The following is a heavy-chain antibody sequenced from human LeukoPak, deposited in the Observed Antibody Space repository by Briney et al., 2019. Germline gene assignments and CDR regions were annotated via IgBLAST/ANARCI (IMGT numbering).Heavy chain of an antibody. Sequence: ASVKVSCKVSGYTLTELSMHWVRHAPGKGLEWMGGFDPEDGETIYAQKFQGRVTMTEDTSTDTAYMELSSLSSEDTAVYYCATADRSAVAGTFDYWGQGTLVTVSS. CDR1: GYTLTELS. CDR2: FDPEDGET. V-gene: IGHV1-24*01. D-gene: IGHD6-19*01. J-gene: IGHJ4*02. CDR3: ATADRSAVAGTFDY.